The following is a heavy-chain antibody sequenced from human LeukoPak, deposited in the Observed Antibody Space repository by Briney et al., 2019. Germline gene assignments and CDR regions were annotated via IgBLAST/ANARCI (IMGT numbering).Heavy chain of an antibody. V-gene: IGHV3-30*18. Sequence: PGGSLRLSCAASGFTFSNYGMHWVRQAPGKGLEWVATISYDGSNKYYADSVKGRFTISSDNSKNTLFLQMNSLRAEDTAVYYCAKDGGVDGTTSDALEVWGQGTMVTVSS. CDR1: GFTFSNYG. CDR3: AKDGGVDGTTSDALEV. CDR2: ISYDGSNK. D-gene: IGHD4-17*01. J-gene: IGHJ3*01.